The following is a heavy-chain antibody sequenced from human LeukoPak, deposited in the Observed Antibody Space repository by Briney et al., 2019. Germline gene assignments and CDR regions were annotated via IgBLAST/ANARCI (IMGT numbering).Heavy chain of an antibody. J-gene: IGHJ4*02. CDR2: IYYSGST. CDR3: ARDRYYYDSSGYYLSY. D-gene: IGHD3-22*01. V-gene: IGHV4-39*07. CDR1: GGSISSSSYY. Sequence: SETLSLTCTVSGGSISSSSYYWGWIRQPPGKGLEWIGSIYYSGSTYYNPSLKSRVTISVDTSKNQFSLKLSSVTAADTAVYYCARDRYYYDSSGYYLSYWGQGTLVTVSS.